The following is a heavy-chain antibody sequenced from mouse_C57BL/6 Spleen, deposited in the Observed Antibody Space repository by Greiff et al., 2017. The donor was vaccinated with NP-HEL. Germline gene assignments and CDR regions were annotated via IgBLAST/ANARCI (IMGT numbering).Heavy chain of an antibody. CDR1: GFTFSDYY. CDR3: ARVYYGNYAWFAY. CDR2: INYDGSST. V-gene: IGHV5-16*01. J-gene: IGHJ3*01. D-gene: IGHD2-1*01. Sequence: EVQLVESEGGLVQPGSSMKLSCTASGFTFSDYYMAWVRQVPEKGLEWVANINYDGSSTYYLDSLKSRFIISRDNAKNILYLQMSSLKSEDTATYYCARVYYGNYAWFAYWGQGTLVTVSA.